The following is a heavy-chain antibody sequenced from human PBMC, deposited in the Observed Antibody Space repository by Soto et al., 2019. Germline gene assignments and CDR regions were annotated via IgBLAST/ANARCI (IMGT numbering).Heavy chain of an antibody. CDR1: GFTFSSYA. V-gene: IGHV3-23*01. CDR2: ISGSGGST. D-gene: IGHD1-26*01. J-gene: IGHJ4*02. Sequence: GGSLRLSCAASGFTFSSYAMSWVRQAPGKGLEWVSAISGSGGSTYYADSVKGRFTISRDNSKNTLYLQMNSLRAEDTAVYYCAKTGSYYNPPAHYFDYWGQGTLVTVSS. CDR3: AKTGSYYNPPAHYFDY.